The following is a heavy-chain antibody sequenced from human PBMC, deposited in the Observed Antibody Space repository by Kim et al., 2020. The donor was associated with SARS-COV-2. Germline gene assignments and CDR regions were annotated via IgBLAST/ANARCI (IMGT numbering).Heavy chain of an antibody. CDR3: AKDPMWGWNYGSGAFDI. D-gene: IGHD1-7*01. Sequence: GGSLRLSCAASGFTFSSYGMHWVRQAPGKGLEWVAVISYDGSNKYYADSVKGRFTISRDNSKNTLYLQMNSLRAEDTAVYYCAKDPMWGWNYGSGAFDI. V-gene: IGHV3-30*18. CDR2: ISYDGSNK. J-gene: IGHJ3*02. CDR1: GFTFSSYG.